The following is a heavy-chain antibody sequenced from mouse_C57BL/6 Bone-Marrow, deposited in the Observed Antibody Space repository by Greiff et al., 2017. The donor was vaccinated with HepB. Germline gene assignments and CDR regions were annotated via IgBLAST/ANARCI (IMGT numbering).Heavy chain of an antibody. Sequence: QLQQSGAELVRPGTSVKVSCKASGYAFTNYLIEWVKQRPGQGLEWIGVINPGSGGTNYNEKFKGKATLTADKSSSTAYMQLSSLTSEDSAVYFCARCDYFYWYFDVWGTGTTVTVSS. D-gene: IGHD2-4*01. CDR2: INPGSGGT. CDR1: GYAFTNYL. CDR3: ARCDYFYWYFDV. J-gene: IGHJ1*03. V-gene: IGHV1-54*01.